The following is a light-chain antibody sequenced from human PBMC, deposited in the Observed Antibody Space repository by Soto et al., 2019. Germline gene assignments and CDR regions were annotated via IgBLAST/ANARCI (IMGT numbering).Light chain of an antibody. CDR2: GAS. J-gene: IGKJ1*01. CDR1: QSVSTN. Sequence: RVMTQSPATLSLSPGERATLSCRASQSVSTNVAWYQQKPGQAPRLLIYGASTRATGIPARFSGSGSGTDFTLTISSLESEDFAVYYCQQYNNSPPWTFGQGTKVEVK. V-gene: IGKV3-15*01. CDR3: QQYNNSPPWT.